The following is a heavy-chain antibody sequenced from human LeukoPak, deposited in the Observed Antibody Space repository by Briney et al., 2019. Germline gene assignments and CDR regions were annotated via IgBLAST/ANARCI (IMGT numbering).Heavy chain of an antibody. CDR3: ARLEYYYDSSGYPNS. CDR2: INHSGCT. D-gene: IGHD3-22*01. J-gene: IGHJ4*02. Sequence: SETLSLTCAVYGGSFSGYYWSWIRQPPGKGLEWIGEINHSGCTNYNPSLKSRVTISVDTSKNQFSLKLSSVTAADTAVYYCARLEYYYDSSGYPNSWGQGTLVTVSS. CDR1: GGSFSGYY. V-gene: IGHV4-34*01.